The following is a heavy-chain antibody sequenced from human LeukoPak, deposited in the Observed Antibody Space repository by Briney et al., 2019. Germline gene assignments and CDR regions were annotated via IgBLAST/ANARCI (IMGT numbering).Heavy chain of an antibody. D-gene: IGHD6-19*01. Sequence: SETLSLTCSVFDGSISNYYWSWIRQPPGKGLEWIGYADYSGSTTYNPSLESRVTISVDTSKNQFSLKLTAVTAADTAVYYCARDPRGGYSSAWYYFDYWGQGTLVTVSS. V-gene: IGHV4-59*12. CDR3: ARDPRGGYSSAWYYFDY. CDR1: DGSISNYY. J-gene: IGHJ4*02. CDR2: ADYSGST.